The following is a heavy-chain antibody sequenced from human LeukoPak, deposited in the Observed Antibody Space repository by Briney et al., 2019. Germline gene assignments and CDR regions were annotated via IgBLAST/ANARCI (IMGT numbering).Heavy chain of an antibody. J-gene: IGHJ4*02. CDR1: GGSISISSYY. CDR3: AREVVRIYPDSSGYRDY. V-gene: IGHV4-39*07. D-gene: IGHD3-22*01. CDR2: IYYSGST. Sequence: PSESMSLTSILSGGSISISSYYWGWTRQPPGRGREWFGLIYYSGSTYYNPSLKSRVTISVDTSKNQFSLKLSSVTAADTAVYYCAREVVRIYPDSSGYRDYWGQGTLVTVSS.